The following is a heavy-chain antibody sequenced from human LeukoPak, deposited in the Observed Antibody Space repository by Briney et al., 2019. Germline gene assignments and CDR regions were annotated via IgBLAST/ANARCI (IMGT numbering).Heavy chain of an antibody. CDR1: GFTFSTYT. CDR3: ARDHQWSFDS. CDR2: IGWSDSAI. Sequence: GGSLRLSCAASGFTFSTYTMNWVRQAPGKGLEWISYIGWSDSAIFYADSVKGRFTISRDSAKNSLFLQMDSLSDEDTAVYYCARDHQWSFDSWGQGTLVTVSS. D-gene: IGHD2-15*01. J-gene: IGHJ4*02. V-gene: IGHV3-48*02.